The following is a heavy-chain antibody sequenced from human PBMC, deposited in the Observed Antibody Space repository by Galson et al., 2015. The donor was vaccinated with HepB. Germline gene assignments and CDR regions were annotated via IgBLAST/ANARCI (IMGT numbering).Heavy chain of an antibody. D-gene: IGHD2-2*01. J-gene: IGHJ4*02. V-gene: IGHV1-2*02. CDR3: AAVVPSAISLLY. Sequence: SVKVSCKASGYTLTDNYINWVRQTPGQGPEWMGWVNPDSGGTKYAQKFQGRVTMTRDTSITTAYMELSSLRSDDTAVYYCAAVVPSAISLLYWGQGTLVTVSS. CDR2: VNPDSGGT. CDR1: GYTLTDNY.